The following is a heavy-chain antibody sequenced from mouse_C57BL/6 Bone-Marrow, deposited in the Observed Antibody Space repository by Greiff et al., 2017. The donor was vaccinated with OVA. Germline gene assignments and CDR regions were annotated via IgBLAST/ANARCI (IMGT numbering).Heavy chain of an antibody. CDR1: GYAFSSSW. CDR2: IYPGDGGT. CDR3: TRCLTTYFDY. D-gene: IGHD1-1*01. Sequence: VKLMESGPELVKPGASVKISCKASGYAFSSSWMNWVKQRPGKGLEWIGRIYPGDGGTNYNGKFKGKATLTADKSSITAYMQISILTSEDSAVYCCTRCLTTYFDYWGKGTTLTVSS. V-gene: IGHV1-82*01. J-gene: IGHJ2*01.